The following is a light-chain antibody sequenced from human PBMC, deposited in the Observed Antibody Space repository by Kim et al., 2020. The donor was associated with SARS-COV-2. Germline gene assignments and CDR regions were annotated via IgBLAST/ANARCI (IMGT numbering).Light chain of an antibody. J-gene: IGKJ4*01. CDR1: QNVYSN. CDR2: GAS. Sequence: SPGERATHSCRASQNVYSNLAWYQQRPGQPPRLLIYGASTRATNIPARFTGGGSGTDFTLTISSLQAEDVAVYYCQQYYETPRTFGGGTKVDIK. CDR3: QQYYETPRT. V-gene: IGKV3-15*01.